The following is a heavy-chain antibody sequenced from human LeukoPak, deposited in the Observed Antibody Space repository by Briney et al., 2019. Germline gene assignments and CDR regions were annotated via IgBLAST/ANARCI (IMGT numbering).Heavy chain of an antibody. D-gene: IGHD4-17*01. CDR2: ISSSSSYI. CDR1: GFTFSSYS. Sequence: GGSLRLSCAASGFTFSSYSMNWVRQAPGKGLEWVSSISSSSSYIYYADSVKGRFTICRDNAKNSLYLQMNSLRAEYTAVSYCARGGYGVIFDYWGQGTLVTVSS. J-gene: IGHJ4*02. V-gene: IGHV3-21*01. CDR3: ARGGYGVIFDY.